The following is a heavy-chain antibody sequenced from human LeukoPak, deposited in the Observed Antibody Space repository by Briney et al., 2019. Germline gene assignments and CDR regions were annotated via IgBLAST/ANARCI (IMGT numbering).Heavy chain of an antibody. D-gene: IGHD3-22*01. CDR3: ANSRSSGFYFHDS. Sequence: GGSLRLSCAASGFTFSKYGMHWVRQAPGKGLEGVAFIRYYGSNKYYADSVKGRFTISRDNSNNTLYLQMHSLRAEDTAVYYCANSRSSGFYFHDSWGQGTLVTVSS. J-gene: IGHJ4*02. V-gene: IGHV3-30*02. CDR1: GFTFSKYG. CDR2: IRYYGSNK.